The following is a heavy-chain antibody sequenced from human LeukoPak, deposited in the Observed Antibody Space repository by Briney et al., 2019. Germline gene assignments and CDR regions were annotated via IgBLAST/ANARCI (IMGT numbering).Heavy chain of an antibody. CDR1: GGSIRSYY. V-gene: IGHV4-59*01. D-gene: IGHD5-24*01. Sequence: TSETLSLTCSVSGGSIRSYYWSWIRQPPGKGLEWIGYIYYSGTTNYNPSLKSRVTISVDTSKSQFSLKLSSVTAADTAVYYCARDFGLGWLQPSGWFDPWGQGTLVTVSS. J-gene: IGHJ5*02. CDR2: IYYSGTT. CDR3: ARDFGLGWLQPSGWFDP.